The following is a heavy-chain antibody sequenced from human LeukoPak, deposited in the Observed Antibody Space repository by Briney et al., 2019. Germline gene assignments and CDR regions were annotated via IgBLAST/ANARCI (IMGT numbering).Heavy chain of an antibody. D-gene: IGHD3-10*01. CDR1: GFTFSSYG. J-gene: IGHJ4*02. V-gene: IGHV3-23*01. Sequence: GGSLRLSCAASGFTFSSYGMSWVRQAPGKGLEWVSAISGSGGSTYYADSVKGRFTISRDNSKNTLYLQMNSLRAEDTAVYYCAKDPSAHYYGSGSYPGGYDYWGQGTLVTVSS. CDR3: AKDPSAHYYGSGSYPGGYDY. CDR2: ISGSGGST.